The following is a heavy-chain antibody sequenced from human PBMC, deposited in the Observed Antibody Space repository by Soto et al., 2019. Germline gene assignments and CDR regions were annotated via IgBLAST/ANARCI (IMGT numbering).Heavy chain of an antibody. Sequence: GESLKISCKGSGYNFASHWIGWVRQMPGKGLEWMGIILPGDSYTTYSPSFQGQVTVSADQSISTVYLQWSSLKASDTAIYYCATLAGTGSYRDLYFDNWGQGTPVTVSS. D-gene: IGHD1-26*01. CDR1: GYNFASHW. V-gene: IGHV5-51*01. CDR3: ATLAGTGSYRDLYFDN. CDR2: ILPGDSYT. J-gene: IGHJ4*02.